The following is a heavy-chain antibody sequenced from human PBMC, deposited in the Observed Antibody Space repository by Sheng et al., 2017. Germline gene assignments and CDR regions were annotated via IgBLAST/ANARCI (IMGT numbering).Heavy chain of an antibody. CDR1: GFTFNSYG. Sequence: QVQLVESGGGVVQPGRSLRLSCAASGFTFNSYGMHWVRQAPGEGLEWLALIWSDGSNKFYADSVRGRFTISRDNSKNTLYLQMNSLRAEDTAIYYCARVFDSYYMDVWGQGPRSPSP. CDR3: ARVFDSYYMDV. D-gene: IGHD2-21*01. J-gene: IGHJ6*02. CDR2: IWSDGSNK. V-gene: IGHV3-33*01.